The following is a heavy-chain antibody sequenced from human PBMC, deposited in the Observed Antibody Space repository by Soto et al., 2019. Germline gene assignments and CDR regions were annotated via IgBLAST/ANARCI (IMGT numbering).Heavy chain of an antibody. V-gene: IGHV4-31*03. CDR2: IYYSGST. Sequence: SETLSLTCTVSGGSISSGGYYWSWIRQHPGKGLEWIGYIYYSGSTYYNPSLKSRVTISVDTSKNQFSLKLSSVTAADTAVYYCARGRDGYKFDYWGQGTLVTVSS. CDR3: ARGRDGYKFDY. J-gene: IGHJ4*02. CDR1: GGSISSGGYY. D-gene: IGHD5-12*01.